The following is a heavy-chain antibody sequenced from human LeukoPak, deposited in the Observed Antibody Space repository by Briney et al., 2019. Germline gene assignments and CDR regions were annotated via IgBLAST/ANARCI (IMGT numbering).Heavy chain of an antibody. V-gene: IGHV1-2*02. Sequence: ASVKVSCKASGYTFTGYYMHWVRQAPGQGLEWMGWINPNSGGTNYAQKFQGRVTMTRDTSTSTVYMELSSLRSEDTAVYYCARYYGVNFDYWGQGTLVTVSS. CDR1: GYTFTGYY. CDR3: ARYYGVNFDY. D-gene: IGHD4-17*01. J-gene: IGHJ4*02. CDR2: INPNSGGT.